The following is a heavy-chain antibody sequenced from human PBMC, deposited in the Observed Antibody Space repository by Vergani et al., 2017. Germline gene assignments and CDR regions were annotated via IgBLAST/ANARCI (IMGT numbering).Heavy chain of an antibody. D-gene: IGHD4-17*01. V-gene: IGHV1-2*04. CDR2: INPNSGGT. CDR3: ARATVTSYYYYYMDV. J-gene: IGHJ6*03. CDR1: GYTFTGYY. Sequence: QVQLVQSGAEVKKPGASVKVSCKASGYTFTGYYMHWVRQAPGQGLEWMGWINPNSGGTNYAQKFQGWVTMTRDTSISPAYMELSRPRSDDTAVYYCARATVTSYYYYYMDVWGKGTTVTVSS.